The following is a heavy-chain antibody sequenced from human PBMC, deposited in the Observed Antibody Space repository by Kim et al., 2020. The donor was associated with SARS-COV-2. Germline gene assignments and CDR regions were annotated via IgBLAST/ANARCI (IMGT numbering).Heavy chain of an antibody. CDR3: ARGVATITRFYYYYYGMDV. Sequence: RVTISVDTSKNQFSLKLSSVTAADTAVYYCARGVATITRFYYYYYGMDVWGQGTTVTVSS. J-gene: IGHJ6*02. V-gene: IGHV4-34*01. D-gene: IGHD5-12*01.